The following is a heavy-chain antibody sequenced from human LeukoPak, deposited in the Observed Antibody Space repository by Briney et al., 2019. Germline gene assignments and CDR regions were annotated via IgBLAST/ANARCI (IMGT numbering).Heavy chain of an antibody. CDR2: INPSGGST. J-gene: IGHJ4*02. V-gene: IGHV1-46*01. Sequence: ASVKDSCKASGYTFTSYYMHWVRQAPGQGLEWMGIINPSGGSTSYAQKFQGRVTMTRDTSTSIVYMELSSLRSEDTAVYYCAREYTTGWPFDYWGQGTLVTVSS. CDR1: GYTFTSYY. D-gene: IGHD6-19*01. CDR3: AREYTTGWPFDY.